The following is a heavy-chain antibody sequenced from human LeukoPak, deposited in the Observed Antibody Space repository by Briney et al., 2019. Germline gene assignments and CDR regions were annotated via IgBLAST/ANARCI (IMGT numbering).Heavy chain of an antibody. Sequence: SGPALVKPTQTLTLTCTFSGFSLSTSGMCVSWIRQPPGKALEWLALIDWDDDKYYSTSLKTRLTISKDTSKNQVVLTMTNMDPVDTATYYCARIRRTGYSGYDYYYYYGMDVWGKGTTVTVSS. CDR1: GFSLSTSGMC. D-gene: IGHD5-12*01. CDR2: IDWDDDK. J-gene: IGHJ6*04. V-gene: IGHV2-70*01. CDR3: ARIRRTGYSGYDYYYYYGMDV.